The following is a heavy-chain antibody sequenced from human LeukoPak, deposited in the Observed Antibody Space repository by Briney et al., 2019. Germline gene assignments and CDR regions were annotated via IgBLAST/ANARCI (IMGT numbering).Heavy chain of an antibody. J-gene: IGHJ4*02. CDR2: ITDTDLST. CDR3: ARDPQAWEVPLDS. CDR1: GFAFSSYA. Sequence: GGSLRLSCAASGFAFSSYAMSWVRQAPGKGLEWVSTITDTDLSTHYTDSVKGRFTISRDNSKNTLYLQMNSLRAEDTAVYYCARDPQAWEVPLDSWGQGTLVTVSS. D-gene: IGHD2-2*01. V-gene: IGHV3-23*01.